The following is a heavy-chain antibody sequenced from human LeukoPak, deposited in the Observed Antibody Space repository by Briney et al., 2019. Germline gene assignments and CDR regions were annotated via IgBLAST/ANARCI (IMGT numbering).Heavy chain of an antibody. V-gene: IGHV4-59*08. CDR3: ARQMGLGYTYFYPYFDY. Sequence: PSETLSLTCTVSGGSISSYYWSWIRQPPGKGLEWIGYIYYSGSTNYNPSLKRRVTISVDTSKYPFSLKLSSVTAADTAVYYCARQMGLGYTYFYPYFDYWGQGTLVTVSS. CDR2: IYYSGST. D-gene: IGHD1-1*01. CDR1: GGSISSYY. J-gene: IGHJ4*01.